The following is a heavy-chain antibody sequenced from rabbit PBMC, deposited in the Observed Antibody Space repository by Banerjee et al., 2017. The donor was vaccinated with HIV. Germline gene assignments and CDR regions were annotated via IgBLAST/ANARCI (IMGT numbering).Heavy chain of an antibody. CDR3: ARDAAGREDFNL. V-gene: IGHV1S45*01. Sequence: QEQLEESGGDLVKPGASLTLTCKASGLDFSSRHWICWVRQAPGKGLEWVACIDIVKSGSTYYANWAKGRFTISKTSSTTVTLQMPSLTAADTATYFCARDAAGREDFNLWGPGTLVTVS. CDR2: IDIVKSGST. CDR1: GLDFSSRHW. J-gene: IGHJ4*01. D-gene: IGHD4-2*01.